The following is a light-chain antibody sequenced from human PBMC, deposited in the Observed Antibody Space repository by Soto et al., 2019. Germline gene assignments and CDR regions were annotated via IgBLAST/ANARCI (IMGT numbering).Light chain of an antibody. CDR1: QTISSW. Sequence: DIQMTQSPSTLSGSVGDRVTITCRASQTISSWLAWYQQKPGKAPHLLIYTTSSLEGGVPSRFSGSGSGTEFTLTISGLQPDDFATYYCQQYNTYSTFGQGTRLEIK. J-gene: IGKJ5*01. V-gene: IGKV1-5*03. CDR3: QQYNTYST. CDR2: TTS.